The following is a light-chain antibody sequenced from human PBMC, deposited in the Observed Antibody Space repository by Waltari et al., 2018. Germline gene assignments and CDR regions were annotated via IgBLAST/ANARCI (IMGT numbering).Light chain of an antibody. CDR2: AAS. V-gene: IGKV1-39*01. J-gene: IGKJ5*01. Sequence: DIQMTQFPSSLSASVGDRVTITCRASQSINTYLNWYQEKPGKAPKHLLYAASNLQGGVPSRFSGSGSGTDFTLTITSLQSEDFAIYYCQQTHTVPITFGQGTRL. CDR3: QQTHTVPIT. CDR1: QSINTY.